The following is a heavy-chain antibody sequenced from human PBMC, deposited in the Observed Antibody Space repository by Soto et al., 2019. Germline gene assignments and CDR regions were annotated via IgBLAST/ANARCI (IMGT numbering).Heavy chain of an antibody. V-gene: IGHV3-33*03. Sequence: PGGSLRLSCAASGFSFSTYGMHWVRQAPGKGLEWVGVIWYDGTNKNYADSVKGRFTISRDNSKNTLFLQMNSLRAEDTAVYYCAWPMYSSGWGARFEYWGQGTLVTVSS. CDR2: IWYDGTNK. CDR1: GFSFSTYG. CDR3: AWPMYSSGWGARFEY. D-gene: IGHD6-19*01. J-gene: IGHJ4*02.